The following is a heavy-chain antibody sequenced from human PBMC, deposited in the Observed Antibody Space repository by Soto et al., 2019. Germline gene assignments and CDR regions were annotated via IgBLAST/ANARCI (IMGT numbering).Heavy chain of an antibody. D-gene: IGHD2-15*01. CDR1: GFTFSNFA. V-gene: IGHV3-30-3*01. J-gene: IGHJ6*02. CDR3: ARDYSYQRAMDV. CDR2: ISYDGSHK. Sequence: GGSLRLSCAASGFTFSNFAMYWVRQAPGKGLEWVTVISYDGSHKYYADSVKGRFTISRDNSKNTLYLQMNNLRAEDSAVYFCARDYSYQRAMDVWGQGTTVTVSS.